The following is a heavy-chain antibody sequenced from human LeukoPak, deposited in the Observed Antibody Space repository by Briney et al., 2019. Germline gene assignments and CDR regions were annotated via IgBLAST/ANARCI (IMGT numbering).Heavy chain of an antibody. D-gene: IGHD3-10*01. CDR3: ARSVSWFGELSTTQYYYFDY. CDR2: ISSSSSYI. CDR1: GFTFSSYA. J-gene: IGHJ4*02. Sequence: GGSLRLSCAASGFTFSSYAMHWVRQAPGKGLEWVSSISSSSSYIYYADSVKGRFTISRDNAKNSLYLQMNSLRAEDTAVYYCARSVSWFGELSTTQYYYFDYWGQGTLVTVSS. V-gene: IGHV3-21*01.